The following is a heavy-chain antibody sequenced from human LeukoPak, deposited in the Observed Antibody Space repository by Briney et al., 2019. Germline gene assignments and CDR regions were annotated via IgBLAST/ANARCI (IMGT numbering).Heavy chain of an antibody. J-gene: IGHJ5*02. V-gene: IGHV4-39*07. CDR2: IYYSGST. CDR3: ARAFGSDPFDP. Sequence: SETLSLTCTVSGGSISSSSYYWGWIRQPPGKGLEWIGSIYYSGSTNYNPSLKSRVTISVDTSKNQFSLKLSSVTAADTAVYYCARAFGSDPFDPWGQGTLVTVSS. CDR1: GGSISSSSYY. D-gene: IGHD3-10*01.